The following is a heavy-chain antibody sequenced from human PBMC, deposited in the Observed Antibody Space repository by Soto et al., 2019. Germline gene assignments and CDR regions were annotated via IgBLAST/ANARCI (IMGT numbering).Heavy chain of an antibody. D-gene: IGHD6-13*01. Sequence: PGGSLRLSCAASGFTFSSYAMSWVRQAPGKGLEWVSAISGSGGSTYYADSVKGRFTISRDNSKNTLYLQMNSLRAEDTAVYYCASSTDYYYYGMDVWGQGTTVTVSS. V-gene: IGHV3-23*01. CDR1: GFTFSSYA. J-gene: IGHJ6*02. CDR3: ASSTDYYYYGMDV. CDR2: ISGSGGST.